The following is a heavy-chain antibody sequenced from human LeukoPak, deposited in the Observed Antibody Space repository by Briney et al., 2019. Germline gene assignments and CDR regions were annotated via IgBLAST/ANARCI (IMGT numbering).Heavy chain of an antibody. Sequence: PSETLSLTCAVSGYSISSGYYWGWIRKPAGKGLEWIGSIYHSGSTYYNPSLKSRVTISVDTSKNQFSLKLSSVTAADTAVDYCARQGVDILTGYYIDYWGQGTLVTVSS. CDR3: ARQGVDILTGYYIDY. CDR2: IYHSGST. J-gene: IGHJ4*02. D-gene: IGHD3-9*01. CDR1: GYSISSGYY. V-gene: IGHV4-38-2*01.